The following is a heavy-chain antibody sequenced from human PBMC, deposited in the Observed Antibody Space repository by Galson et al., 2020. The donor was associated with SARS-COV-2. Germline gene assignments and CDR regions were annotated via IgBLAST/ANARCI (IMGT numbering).Heavy chain of an antibody. CDR2: ISASGDST. CDR3: ARGYCASTSCPYSYYYMDV. CDR1: GFTFSNYA. D-gene: IGHD2-2*01. Sequence: GESLKISCAASGFTFSNYAMAWVRQAPGKGLEWVSAISASGDSTYYADSVKGRFTISRDNSKNALYLQMNSLRAEDTAVYYCARGYCASTSCPYSYYYMDVWGKGTTVTVSS. J-gene: IGHJ6*03. V-gene: IGHV3-23*01.